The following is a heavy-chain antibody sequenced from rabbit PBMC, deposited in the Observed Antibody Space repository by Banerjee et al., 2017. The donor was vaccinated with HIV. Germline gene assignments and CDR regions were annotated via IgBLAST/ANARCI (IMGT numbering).Heavy chain of an antibody. J-gene: IGHJ6*01. D-gene: IGHD6-1*01. CDR1: GFSFSNGYV. Sequence: QSLEESGGDLVKPGASLTLTCTASGFSFSNGYVMCWVRQAPGKGLEWIGCIYAGSSGSTYYVRWAKGRFTISKASSTTVTLQMTSLTAADTATYFCARDTYGYAGHAFGGMDLWGQGTLVTVS. CDR2: IYAGSSGST. CDR3: ARDTYGYAGHAFGGMDL. V-gene: IGHV1S40*01.